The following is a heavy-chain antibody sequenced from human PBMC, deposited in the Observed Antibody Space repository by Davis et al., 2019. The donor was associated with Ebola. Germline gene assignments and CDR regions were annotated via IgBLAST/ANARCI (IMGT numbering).Heavy chain of an antibody. CDR1: GFTFSSSV. V-gene: IGHV3-23*01. J-gene: IGHJ3*02. Sequence: GGSLRLSCAASGFTFSSSVMSWVRQAPGKGLEWVSGISGSGGSTYYADSVKGRFTISRDNSENMLYLQMNSLRAEDTAVYYYAKAATTVTTRDAFDIWGQGTMVTVSS. D-gene: IGHD4-17*01. CDR3: AKAATTVTTRDAFDI. CDR2: ISGSGGST.